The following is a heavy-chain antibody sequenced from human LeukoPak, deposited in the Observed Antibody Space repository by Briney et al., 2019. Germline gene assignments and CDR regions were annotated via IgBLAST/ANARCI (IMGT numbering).Heavy chain of an antibody. CDR1: GGSFSGYY. CDR2: INHSGST. V-gene: IGHV4-34*01. J-gene: IGHJ4*02. Sequence: SETLSLTCAVYGGSFSGYYWSWIRQPPGKGLEWIGEINHSGSTNYNPSLKSRVTISVDTSKNQFSLKLSSVIAADTAVYYCARGRTIFGVVIRDRKFDYWGQGTLVTVSS. D-gene: IGHD3-3*01. CDR3: ARGRTIFGVVIRDRKFDY.